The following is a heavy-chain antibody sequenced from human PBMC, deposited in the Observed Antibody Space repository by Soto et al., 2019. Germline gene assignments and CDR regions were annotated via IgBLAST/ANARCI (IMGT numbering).Heavy chain of an antibody. J-gene: IGHJ6*02. D-gene: IGHD6-13*01. CDR3: ASSLWEAAADDYYYYGMDV. CDR2: IIPIFGTA. V-gene: IGHV1-69*13. CDR1: GGTFSSYA. Sequence: SVKVSCKASGGTFSSYAISWVRQAPGQGLEWMGGIIPIFGTANYAQKFQGRVTITADESTSTAYVELSSLRSEDTAVYYCASSLWEAAADDYYYYGMDVWGQGTTVTVSS.